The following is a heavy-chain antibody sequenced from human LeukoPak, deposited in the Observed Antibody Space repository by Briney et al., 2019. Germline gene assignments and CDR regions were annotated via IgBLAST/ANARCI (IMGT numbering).Heavy chain of an antibody. J-gene: IGHJ6*03. CDR2: IRTDGLET. V-gene: IGHV3-74*01. D-gene: IGHD2-2*01. CDR1: GLTFNNYW. CDR3: ARDEPAAIEIAMDV. Sequence: GGSLRLSCVASGLTFNNYWMHWVRQAPGKGLVWVSRIRTDGLETSYADSVKGRFTVSRDNSKNTLYLQMNSLRAEDTAVNYCARDEPAAIEIAMDVWGKGTTVTVSS.